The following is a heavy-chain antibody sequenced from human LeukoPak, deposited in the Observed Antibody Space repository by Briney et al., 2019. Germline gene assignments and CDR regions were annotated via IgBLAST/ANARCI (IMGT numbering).Heavy chain of an antibody. V-gene: IGHV3-48*03. D-gene: IGHD3-10*01. CDR1: GFTFSSYE. Sequence: GGSLRLSCAASGFTFSSYEMNWVRQAPGKGLEWVSYISSSGSTIYYADSVKGRFTISRDNAKNSLYLQMNSLRAEDTAVYYCARDYPYSKLLWFEAKFDYWGQGTLVTVSS. CDR3: ARDYPYSKLLWFEAKFDY. J-gene: IGHJ4*02. CDR2: ISSSGSTI.